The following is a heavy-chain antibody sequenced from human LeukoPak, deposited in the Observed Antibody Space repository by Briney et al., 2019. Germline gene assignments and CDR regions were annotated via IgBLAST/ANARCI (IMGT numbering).Heavy chain of an antibody. CDR2: IRYDGSNK. CDR1: GFTFSSYG. D-gene: IGHD6-13*01. J-gene: IGHJ4*02. V-gene: IGHV3-30*02. CDR3: AKDRGKYSSSWGPFDY. Sequence: GGSLRLSCAASGFTFSSYGMHWVRQAPGKGLEWVAFIRYDGSNKYYADSVKGRFTISRDNSKNTLYLQMNSLRAEDTAVYYCAKDRGKYSSSWGPFDYWGQGTLVTVSS.